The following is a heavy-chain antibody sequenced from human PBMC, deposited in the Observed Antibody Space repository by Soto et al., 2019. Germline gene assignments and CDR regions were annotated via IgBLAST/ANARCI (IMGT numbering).Heavy chain of an antibody. D-gene: IGHD6-13*01. CDR1: GGTFSSYA. CDR3: ARVDAAAGTLWFDP. J-gene: IGHJ5*02. Sequence: SVKVSCKASGGTFSSYAISWVRQAPGQGLEWMGGIIPIFGTANYAQKFQGRVTITADESTSTAYMELSSLRSEDTAVYYCARVDAAAGTLWFDPWGQGTLVTVSS. V-gene: IGHV1-69*13. CDR2: IIPIFGTA.